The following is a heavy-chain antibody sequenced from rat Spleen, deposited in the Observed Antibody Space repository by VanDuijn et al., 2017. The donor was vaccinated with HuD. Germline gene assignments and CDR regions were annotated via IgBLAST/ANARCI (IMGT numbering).Heavy chain of an antibody. CDR3: TKAAVYYFDY. CDR2: ISFEGSST. CDR1: GFTFTNYY. Sequence: EVRLGQSGGGLVPPGRSMKLSCAVSGFTFTNYYMAWVRQAPTRGLEWVATISFEGSSTYYGDSVKGRFTISRDNAKSTLYLQMNSLRSEDTATYYCTKAAVYYFDYWGQGVMVTVSS. V-gene: IGHV5-22*01. J-gene: IGHJ2*01. D-gene: IGHD1-2*01.